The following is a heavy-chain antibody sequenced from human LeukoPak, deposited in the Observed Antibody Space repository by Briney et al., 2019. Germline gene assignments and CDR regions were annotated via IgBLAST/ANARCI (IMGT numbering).Heavy chain of an antibody. CDR1: GFTVSSNY. CDR3: ARDEMITFGGVNVPGYFDY. D-gene: IGHD3-16*02. V-gene: IGHV3-53*01. CDR2: IYSGGST. Sequence: GGSLRLSCAASGFTVSSNYMSWVRQAPGKGLEWVSVIYSGGSTYYADSVKGRFTISRDNSKNTLYLQMNSLRAEDTAVYYCARDEMITFGGVNVPGYFDYWGQGTLVTVSS. J-gene: IGHJ4*02.